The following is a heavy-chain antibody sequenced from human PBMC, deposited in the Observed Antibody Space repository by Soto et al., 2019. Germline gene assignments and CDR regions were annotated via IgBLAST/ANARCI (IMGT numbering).Heavy chain of an antibody. V-gene: IGHV4-34*01. CDR1: GGSFSGYY. CDR2: INHSGST. Sequence: SETLSLTCAVYGGSFSGYYWSWIRQPPGKGLEWIGEINHSGSTNYNPSLKSRVTISVDTSKNQFSLKLSSVTAADTAVYYCARGRGFWSGPYYYYYYYMDVWGKGTTVTVSS. CDR3: ARGRGFWSGPYYYYYYYMDV. D-gene: IGHD3-3*01. J-gene: IGHJ6*03.